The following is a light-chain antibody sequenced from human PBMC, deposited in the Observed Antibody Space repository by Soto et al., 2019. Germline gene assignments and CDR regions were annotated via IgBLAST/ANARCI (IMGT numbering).Light chain of an antibody. V-gene: IGKV3-20*01. Sequence: ENVLTQSPGRLSLSPGDRATLSCRASQSVARSSIAWYQQKVDQPPRLLIYGASGRATGVPDKFSGSGSGTVFTLTIERVEAEDFAVYHCQQYATSPLTFGGGTTLEIK. CDR3: QQYATSPLT. J-gene: IGKJ4*01. CDR1: QSVARSS. CDR2: GAS.